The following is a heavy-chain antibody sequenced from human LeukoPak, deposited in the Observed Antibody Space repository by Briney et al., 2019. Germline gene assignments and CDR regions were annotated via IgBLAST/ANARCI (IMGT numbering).Heavy chain of an antibody. V-gene: IGHV3-7*01. D-gene: IGHD4-23*01. J-gene: IGHJ4*02. CDR1: GFTFSNYA. CDR2: IKQDGSEK. Sequence: PGRSLRLSCAASGFTFSNYAMSWVRQAPGKGLEWVANIKQDGSEKYYVDSVKGRFTISRDNAKNSLYLQMNSLRAEDTAVYYCARGTVAFDNWGQGTLVTVSS. CDR3: ARGTVAFDN.